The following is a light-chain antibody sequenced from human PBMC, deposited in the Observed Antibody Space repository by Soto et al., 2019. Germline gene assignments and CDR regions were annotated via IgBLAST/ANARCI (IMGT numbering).Light chain of an antibody. V-gene: IGKV1-5*03. CDR1: QTISIW. Sequence: DIQLTQSPSTLSASVGDSVTITCRASQTISIWLAWYQQKAGKAPKLLIQRASTLVSGVPSRFSGSGSGTELTLTISDLQPDDFATYYCQHYKSYSYTFGQGTKLEIK. CDR3: QHYKSYSYT. CDR2: RAS. J-gene: IGKJ2*01.